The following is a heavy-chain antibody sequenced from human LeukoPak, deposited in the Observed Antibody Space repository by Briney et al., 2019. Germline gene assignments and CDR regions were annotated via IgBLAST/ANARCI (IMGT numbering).Heavy chain of an antibody. CDR3: VRDLILVWTPGDDFDY. CDR2: INEYGSII. Sequence: PGGSLRLSCAASGFTFSSYWMHWVRQAPGKGLEWVSRINEYGSIITYADAVNVRFTISRDNAKNTLYLQMNSLRAEDTAVYYCVRDLILVWTPGDDFDYWGQGTLVTVSS. J-gene: IGHJ4*02. D-gene: IGHD2-8*01. V-gene: IGHV3-74*01. CDR1: GFTFSSYW.